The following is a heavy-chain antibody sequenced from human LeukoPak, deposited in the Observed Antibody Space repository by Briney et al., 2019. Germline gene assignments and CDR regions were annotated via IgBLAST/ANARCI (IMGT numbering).Heavy chain of an antibody. V-gene: IGHV1-46*01. CDR1: GYTFTSYY. D-gene: IGHD2-15*01. J-gene: IGHJ6*02. Sequence: ASVKVSCKASGYTFTSYYMHWVRQAPGQGLEWMGIINPSGGSTSYAQKFQGRVTMTRDTSTSTVYMELSSLRSEDTAVYYCASVPSMEPYCSGGSCYYYYGMDVWGQGTTVTVSS. CDR3: ASVPSMEPYCSGGSCYYYYGMDV. CDR2: INPSGGST.